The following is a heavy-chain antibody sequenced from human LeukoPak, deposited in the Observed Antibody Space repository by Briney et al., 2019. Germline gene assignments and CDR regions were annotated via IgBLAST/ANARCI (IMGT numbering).Heavy chain of an antibody. CDR1: GYTFTGYY. CDR3: ARVVRDSSGYPFDY. D-gene: IGHD3-22*01. V-gene: IGHV1-2*02. CDR2: INPNSGGT. J-gene: IGHJ4*02. Sequence: ASVKVSCKASGYTFTGYYMHWVRQTPGQGLEWMGWINPNSGGTNYAQKFQGRVTMTRDTSISTAYMELSRLRSDDTAVYYCARVVRDSSGYPFDYWGQGTLVTVSS.